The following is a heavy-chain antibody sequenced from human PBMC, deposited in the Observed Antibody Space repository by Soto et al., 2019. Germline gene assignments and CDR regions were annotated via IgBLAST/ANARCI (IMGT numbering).Heavy chain of an antibody. D-gene: IGHD5-18*01. J-gene: IGHJ5*02. Sequence: HPGGSLRLSCAASGFSFSSSAMSWVRQAPGKGLEWVSAISESGDNTFYADSVKGRFTISRENSNNALYLQMDTLRAEDTALYFCAKGGYTYGLDPWGQGTMVTAPQ. CDR3: AKGGYTYGLDP. V-gene: IGHV3-23*01. CDR1: GFSFSSSA. CDR2: ISESGDNT.